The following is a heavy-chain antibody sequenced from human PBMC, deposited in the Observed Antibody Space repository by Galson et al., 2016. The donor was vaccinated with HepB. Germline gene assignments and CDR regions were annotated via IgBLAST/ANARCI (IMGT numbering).Heavy chain of an antibody. J-gene: IGHJ4*02. CDR3: AMDYGGNSAFDC. V-gene: IGHV4-4*02. CDR2: IYHSGTT. Sequence: SETLSLTCAVSGGSISSRNWWNWVRRAPGKGLEWIGEIYHSGTTNYNPSLKSPVTISVDKSKNQFSLKLSSVTAADTAVYYCAMDYGGNSAFDCWGQGTLVTVSS. D-gene: IGHD4-23*01. CDR1: GGSISSRNW.